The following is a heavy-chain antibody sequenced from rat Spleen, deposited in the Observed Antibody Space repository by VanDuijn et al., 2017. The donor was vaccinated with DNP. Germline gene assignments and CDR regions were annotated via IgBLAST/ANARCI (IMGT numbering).Heavy chain of an antibody. CDR1: GFSLTRYN. J-gene: IGHJ2*01. CDR3: GRERERESLGYSSYPHY. V-gene: IGHV2-41*01. D-gene: IGHD1-2*01. CDR2: IWNTGGT. Sequence: QVQLKESGPGLVQPSQTLSLTCTVAGFSLTRYNVNWVRQPPGKGLEWMGVIWNTGGTRYNPALKSRLSIIKDTSKSQVFLKMNNLQTEDTATYYCGRERERESLGYSSYPHYWGQGVMVTVSS.